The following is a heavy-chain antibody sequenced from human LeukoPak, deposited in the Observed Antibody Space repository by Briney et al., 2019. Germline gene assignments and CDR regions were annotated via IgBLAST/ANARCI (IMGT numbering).Heavy chain of an antibody. CDR3: VRDQITVTTPFFDY. Sequence: ASVKVSCKASGYTFTGYYIHWVRQAPGQGLEWMGWINCNSGGTSYAQKFQGRVTMTRDTSISTVYMELSTLKSDDTAVYDCVRDQITVTTPFFDYWGQGTLVTVSS. CDR2: INCNSGGT. J-gene: IGHJ4*02. V-gene: IGHV1-2*02. D-gene: IGHD4-17*01. CDR1: GYTFTGYY.